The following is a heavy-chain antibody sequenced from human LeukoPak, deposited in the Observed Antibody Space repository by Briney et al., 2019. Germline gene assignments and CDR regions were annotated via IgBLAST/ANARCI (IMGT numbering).Heavy chain of an antibody. D-gene: IGHD4-17*01. CDR2: ISSSSSTI. J-gene: IGHJ5*02. V-gene: IGHV3-48*02. CDR3: ARDLDGDYGGWFDP. CDR1: GFSFSGYS. Sequence: SGGSLRLSCAASGFSFSGYSMSWVRQAPGKGLEWVSFISSSSSTINYADSVKGRFTISRDNAKNSLFLQMNGLRDEDTAVYYCARDLDGDYGGWFDPWGQGTLVTVSS.